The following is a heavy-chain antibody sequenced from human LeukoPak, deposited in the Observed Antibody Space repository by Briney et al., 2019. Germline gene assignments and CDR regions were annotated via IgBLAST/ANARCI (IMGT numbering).Heavy chain of an antibody. CDR2: IYHSGST. D-gene: IGHD3-22*01. CDR1: GYSISSGYY. V-gene: IGHV4-38-2*02. Sequence: SETLSLTRTVSGYSISSGYYWGWIRQPPGKGLEWIGSIYHSGSTYYNPSLKSRVTISVDTSKNQFSLKLSSVTAADTAVYYCARCLYDSSGYYIDYWGQGTLVTVSS. CDR3: ARCLYDSSGYYIDY. J-gene: IGHJ4*02.